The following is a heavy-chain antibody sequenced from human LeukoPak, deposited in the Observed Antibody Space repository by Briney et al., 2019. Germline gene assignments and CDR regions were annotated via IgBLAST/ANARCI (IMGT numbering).Heavy chain of an antibody. CDR3: AKGIGFLEWPFDY. D-gene: IGHD3-3*01. J-gene: IGHJ4*02. CDR2: ISWNSGSI. CDR1: GFTFDDYA. V-gene: IGHV3-9*03. Sequence: PGGSLRLPCAASGFTFDDYAMHWVRQAPGKGLEWVSGISWNSGSIGYADSVKGRFTISRDNAKNSLYLQMNSLRAEDMALYYCAKGIGFLEWPFDYWGQGTLVTVSS.